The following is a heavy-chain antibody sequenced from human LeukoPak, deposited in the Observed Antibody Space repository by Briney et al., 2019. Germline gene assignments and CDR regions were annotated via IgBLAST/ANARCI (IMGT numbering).Heavy chain of an antibody. J-gene: IGHJ3*02. CDR3: AKGFIYYDSSGYPITDDAFDI. D-gene: IGHD3-22*01. V-gene: IGHV3-23*01. Sequence: GSLRLSCAASGFTFSSYAMSWVRQAPGKGLEWVSAISGSGGSTYYADSVKGRFTTSRDNSKNTLYLQMNSLRAEDTAVYYCAKGFIYYDSSGYPITDDAFDIWGQGTMVTVSS. CDR2: ISGSGGST. CDR1: GFTFSSYA.